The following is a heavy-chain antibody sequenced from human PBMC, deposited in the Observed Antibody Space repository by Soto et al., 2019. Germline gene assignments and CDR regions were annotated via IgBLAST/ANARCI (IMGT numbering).Heavy chain of an antibody. Sequence: SETLSLTCTVSGGSISSYYWSWIRQPPGKGLEWIGYIYYSGSTNYNPSLRSRVTISVDTSKNQFSLKLSSVTAADTAVYYCARLLVSNYVADYYYYMAVWVKGTTVTVSS. V-gene: IGHV4-59*01. CDR2: IYYSGST. CDR3: ARLLVSNYVADYYYYMAV. D-gene: IGHD4-4*01. CDR1: GGSISSYY. J-gene: IGHJ6*03.